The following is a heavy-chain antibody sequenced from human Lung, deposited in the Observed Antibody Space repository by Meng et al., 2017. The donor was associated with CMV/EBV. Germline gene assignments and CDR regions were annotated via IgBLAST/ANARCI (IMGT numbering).Heavy chain of an antibody. V-gene: IGHV4-4*02. CDR2: IYHSGGT. CDR1: GGSISISTW. Sequence: QRREWGPGLVNPSGTLSLPCAGSGGSISISTWWSWVRQPPGKGLEWIGEIYHSGGTNYNPSLRGRVTISLDKSKNQFSLTLRSVTAADTAVYYCARDPYATGWAGWGQGTLVTVSS. J-gene: IGHJ4*02. CDR3: ARDPYATGWAG. D-gene: IGHD6-19*01.